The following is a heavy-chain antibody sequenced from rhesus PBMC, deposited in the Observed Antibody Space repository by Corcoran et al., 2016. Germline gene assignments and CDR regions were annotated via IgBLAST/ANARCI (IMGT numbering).Heavy chain of an antibody. J-gene: IGHJ4*01. Sequence: QLQLQESGPGLVKPSETLSVTCAVSGGSISSSYWSWIRQAPGKGLGWIGDIYGSGSSPNHNPSLTSRVTLSVDTSKNQLSLKLSSVTAADTAVYYCARDRGYSGYGYWGQGVLVTVSS. CDR1: GGSISSSY. CDR3: ARDRGYSGYGY. CDR2: IYGSGSSP. D-gene: IGHD5-42*01. V-gene: IGHV4-169*02.